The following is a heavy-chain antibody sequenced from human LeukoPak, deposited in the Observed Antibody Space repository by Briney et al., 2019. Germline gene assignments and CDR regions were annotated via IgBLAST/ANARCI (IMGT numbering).Heavy chain of an antibody. Sequence: GGSLRLSCAASGFAFSSYAMSWVRQAPGRGLEWVGRIKSKTDGGTTDYAAPVKGRFTISRDDSKNTLYLQMSSLKSEDTAVYYCTTGGEVYHYGWNYWGQGTLVTVSS. V-gene: IGHV3-15*01. CDR1: GFAFSSYA. J-gene: IGHJ4*02. CDR2: IKSKTDGGTT. D-gene: IGHD5/OR15-5a*01. CDR3: TTGGEVYHYGWNY.